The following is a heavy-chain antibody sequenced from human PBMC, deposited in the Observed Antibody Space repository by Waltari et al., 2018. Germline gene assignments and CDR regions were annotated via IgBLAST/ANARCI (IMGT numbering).Heavy chain of an antibody. Sequence: EVQLVESGGGLVQPGGSLRLSCAASGFTFSSYSMNWVRQAPGKGLEWVSYISSSSSTIYYADSVKGRFTISRDNAKNSLYLQMNSLRAEDTAVYYCARQQWLTPYYYYGMDVWGQGTTVIVSS. D-gene: IGHD6-19*01. CDR2: ISSSSSTI. J-gene: IGHJ6*02. CDR3: ARQQWLTPYYYYGMDV. V-gene: IGHV3-48*01. CDR1: GFTFSSYS.